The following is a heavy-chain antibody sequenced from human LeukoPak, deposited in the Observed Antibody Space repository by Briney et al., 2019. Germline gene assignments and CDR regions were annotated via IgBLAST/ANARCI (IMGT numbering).Heavy chain of an antibody. J-gene: IGHJ4*02. CDR2: ISFSGTI. V-gene: IGHV3-48*01. D-gene: IGHD1-14*01. CDR3: ARDGASDHGLDY. CDR1: GFIFSSDA. Sequence: PGGSLRLSCAASGFIFSSDAMNWVRQAPVRGLEWVSHISFSGTIYYADSVKGRFTISRDNAKSSLYLQLNSLRAADTAVYYCARDGASDHGLDYWGQGALVTVSS.